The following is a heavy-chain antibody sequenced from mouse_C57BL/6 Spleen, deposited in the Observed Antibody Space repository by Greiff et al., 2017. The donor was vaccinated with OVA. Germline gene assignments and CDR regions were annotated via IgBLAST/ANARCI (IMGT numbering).Heavy chain of an antibody. CDR1: GYTFTDYY. D-gene: IGHD1-1*01. J-gene: IGHJ2*01. Sequence: EVQLQQSGPELVKPGASVKISCKASGYTFTDYYMNWVKQSHGKSLEWIGDINPNNGGTSYNQKFKGKATLTVDKSSSTAYMELRSLTSEDSAVYYCASGSTVVAEGYWGQGTTLTVSS. V-gene: IGHV1-26*01. CDR3: ASGSTVVAEGY. CDR2: INPNNGGT.